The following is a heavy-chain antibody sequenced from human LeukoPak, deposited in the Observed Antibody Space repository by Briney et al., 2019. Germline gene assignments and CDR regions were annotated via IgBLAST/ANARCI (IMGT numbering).Heavy chain of an antibody. CDR1: GYTFTSYD. D-gene: IGHD6-19*01. Sequence: ASVKVSCKASGYTFTSYDINWVRQATGQGHEWMGWMNPNSGNTGYAQKFRGRVTMTRNTSISTAYMELSSLRSEDTAVYYCARGRSSGWSYYYYYYGMDVWGQGTTVTVSS. J-gene: IGHJ6*02. CDR3: ARGRSSGWSYYYYYYGMDV. CDR2: MNPNSGNT. V-gene: IGHV1-8*01.